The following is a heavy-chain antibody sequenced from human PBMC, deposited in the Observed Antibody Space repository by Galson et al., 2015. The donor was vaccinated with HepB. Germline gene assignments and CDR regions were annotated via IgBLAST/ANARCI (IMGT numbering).Heavy chain of an antibody. D-gene: IGHD1-26*01. Sequence: SLRLSCAASGFTFSSYGMHWVRQAPGKGLEWVAGISYDGNNKYHSDSVKGQFTISRDNSKNTLFLQMNTLRPEDTAVYHCARDGRGRVAASTPVGPFDYWGQGSLVTVSS. CDR3: ARDGRGRVAASTPVGPFDY. CDR2: ISYDGNNK. J-gene: IGHJ4*02. V-gene: IGHV3-30*03. CDR1: GFTFSSYG.